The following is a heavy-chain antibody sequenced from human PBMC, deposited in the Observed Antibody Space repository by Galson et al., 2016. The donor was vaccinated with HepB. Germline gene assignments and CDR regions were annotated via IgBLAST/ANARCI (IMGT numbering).Heavy chain of an antibody. J-gene: IGHJ6*02. CDR1: GFSFNNYG. Sequence: SLRLSCAASGFSFNNYGMSWVRQTSGKRLVWVSGISANGGDTRYADSVKGRFTISRDNSNNTLYLQMNSLRAEDTAVYYCARDNAWFGERKFYYYYGLDVWGQGTTVSVSS. CDR3: ARDNAWFGERKFYYYYGLDV. V-gene: IGHV3-23*01. CDR2: ISANGGDT. D-gene: IGHD3-10*01.